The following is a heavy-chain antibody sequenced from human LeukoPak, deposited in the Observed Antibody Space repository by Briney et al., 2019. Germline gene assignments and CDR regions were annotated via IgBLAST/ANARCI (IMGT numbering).Heavy chain of an antibody. Sequence: GASVKVSCKASGGTFSSYAISWVRQAPGQGLEWMGRIIPILGIANYAQKFQGRVTITADKSTSTAYMELSSLRSEDTAVYYCARGGYSGQSDYWGQGTLVTVSS. J-gene: IGHJ4*02. CDR2: IIPILGIA. CDR3: ARGGYSGQSDY. CDR1: GGTFSSYA. V-gene: IGHV1-69*04. D-gene: IGHD3-16*02.